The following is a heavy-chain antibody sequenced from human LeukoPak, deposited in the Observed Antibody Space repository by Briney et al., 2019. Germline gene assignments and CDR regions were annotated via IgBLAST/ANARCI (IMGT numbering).Heavy chain of an antibody. CDR1: GFTFARSE. J-gene: IGHJ2*01. CDR2: SSM. V-gene: IGHV3-48*03. D-gene: IGHD2-21*01. Sequence: GGSLRLSCAAAGFTFARSEMNWVRQAPGKGLEWISSSSMYYADSVKGRSTISRENAKQTLYLQMNSLRPEDTAVYYCARAGDKGTANWYFDLWGRGTLVTVSS. CDR3: ARAGDKGTANWYFDL.